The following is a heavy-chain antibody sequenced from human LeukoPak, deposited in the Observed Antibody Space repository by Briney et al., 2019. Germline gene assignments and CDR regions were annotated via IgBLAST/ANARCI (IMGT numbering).Heavy chain of an antibody. J-gene: IGHJ6*03. V-gene: IGHV1-2*02. CDR1: GYTFTGYY. Sequence: GASVKVSCKASGYTFTGYYMHWVRQAPGQGLEWMGWINPNSGGTNYEQKFQGRVTMTRDTPISTAYMELSRLKSDDTAVYYCARGVSGAYYYYYMDVWGKGSTVTVSS. CDR3: ARGVSGAYYYYYMDV. CDR2: INPNSGGT. D-gene: IGHD5/OR15-5a*01.